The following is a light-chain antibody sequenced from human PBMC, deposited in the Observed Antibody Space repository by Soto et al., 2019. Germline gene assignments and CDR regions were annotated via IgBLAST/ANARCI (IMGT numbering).Light chain of an antibody. V-gene: IGKV3-11*01. J-gene: IGKJ4*01. CDR2: DAS. CDR1: QSVVTQ. CDR3: QQRNVWTIT. Sequence: EIVLTQSPAILSLSPGDRATLSCRASQSVVTQLAWYQQRPGQPPRPLIYDASNRATGVPARFSGSGSETDFTLTISSLEAEDFAVYYCQQRNVWTITFGGGSRVEIK.